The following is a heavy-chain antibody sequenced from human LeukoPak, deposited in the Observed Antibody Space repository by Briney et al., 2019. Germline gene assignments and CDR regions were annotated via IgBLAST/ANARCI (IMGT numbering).Heavy chain of an antibody. V-gene: IGHV3-30*18. CDR2: ISYDGSNK. J-gene: IGHJ4*02. D-gene: IGHD3-22*01. Sequence: GGSLRLSCAASGFTFSSYGMHWVRQAPGKGLEWVAVISYDGSNKYYADSVKGRFTISRDNSKNTLYLQMNSLRAEDTAVYYCAKALGSPYVSSGYYLGCWGQGTLVTVSS. CDR3: AKALGSPYVSSGYYLGC. CDR1: GFTFSSYG.